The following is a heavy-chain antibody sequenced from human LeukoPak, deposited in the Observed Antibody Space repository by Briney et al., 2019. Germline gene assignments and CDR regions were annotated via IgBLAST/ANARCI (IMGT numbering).Heavy chain of an antibody. V-gene: IGHV3-21*01. D-gene: IGHD3-22*01. CDR2: ISSSSSYI. CDR3: ARESYYDSRAGDY. Sequence: GGSLRLSCAASGFTFSSYAMHWVRQAPGKGLEWVSSISSSSSYIYYADSVKGRFTISRDNAKNSLYLQMNSLRAEDTAVYYCARESYYDSRAGDYWGQGTLVTVSS. J-gene: IGHJ4*02. CDR1: GFTFSSYA.